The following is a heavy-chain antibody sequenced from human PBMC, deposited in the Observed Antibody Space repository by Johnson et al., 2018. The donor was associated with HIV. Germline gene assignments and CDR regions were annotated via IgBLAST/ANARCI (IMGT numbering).Heavy chain of an antibody. CDR1: GFTFDDYG. V-gene: IGHV3-20*04. CDR2: INWNSGSI. Sequence: EMQLVESGGGVVRPGGSLRLSCAASGFTFDDYGMSWVRQATGKGLEWVSGINWNSGSIGYADSVKGRFTISRDNAKNSLYLQMNSLRAEDTALYYCARRRRYGDYFADAFDIWGQGTMVTVSS. J-gene: IGHJ3*02. D-gene: IGHD4-17*01. CDR3: ARRRRYGDYFADAFDI.